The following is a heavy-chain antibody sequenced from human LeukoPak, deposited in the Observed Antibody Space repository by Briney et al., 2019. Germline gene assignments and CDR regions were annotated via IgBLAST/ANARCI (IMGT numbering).Heavy chain of an antibody. CDR2: INAGNGKT. V-gene: IGHV1-3*01. J-gene: IGHJ6*02. Sequence: ASVKVSCKASGYTFTSCAVLWVRQAPGQRLEWMGWINAGNGKTKYSQKFQGRVTITRDTSAGTAYVELSSLRSEDTAVYYCARSLREMATYYYAMDVWGQGTTATVSS. CDR3: ARSLREMATYYYAMDV. D-gene: IGHD5-24*01. CDR1: GYTFTSCA.